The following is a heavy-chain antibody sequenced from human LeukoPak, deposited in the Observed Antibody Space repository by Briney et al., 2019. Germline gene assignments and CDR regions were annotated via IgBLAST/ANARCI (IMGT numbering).Heavy chain of an antibody. Sequence: GRSLRISCAASGFTFSSYGMHWVRQAPGKGLEWVAVISNDGSNKYYADSVKGRFTISRDNSKNTLYLQMNSLRAEDTAVYYCAKDLRYCSGGSCYWPDGVFDYWGQGTLVTVSS. V-gene: IGHV3-30*18. CDR1: GFTFSSYG. D-gene: IGHD2-15*01. CDR2: ISNDGSNK. J-gene: IGHJ4*02. CDR3: AKDLRYCSGGSCYWPDGVFDY.